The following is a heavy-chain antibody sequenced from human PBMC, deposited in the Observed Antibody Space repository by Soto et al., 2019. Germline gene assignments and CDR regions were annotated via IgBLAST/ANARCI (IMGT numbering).Heavy chain of an antibody. D-gene: IGHD2-15*01. J-gene: IGHJ4*02. V-gene: IGHV4-31*03. CDR3: ARWAWGYCSGGSCYFDY. CDR2: IYYSGST. CDR1: GGSISSGGYS. Sequence: SETLSLTCTVSGGSISSGGYSWSWIRQHPGKGLEWIGYIYYSGSTYYNPSLKSRVTISVDTSKNQFSLKLSSVTAADTAVYYCARWAWGYCSGGSCYFDYWGQGTLVTVSS.